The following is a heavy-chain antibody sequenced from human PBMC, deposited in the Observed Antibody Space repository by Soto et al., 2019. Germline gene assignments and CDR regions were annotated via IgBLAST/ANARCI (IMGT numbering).Heavy chain of an antibody. CDR2: ISGRGNTT. CDR1: GFTFNLYA. D-gene: IGHD6-19*01. V-gene: IGHV3-23*01. J-gene: IGHJ4*02. CDR3: AKSRSVKWYGGGWSIDY. Sequence: GGSLRLSCAASGFTFNLYAMSWVRQAPGQGLECVSAISGRGNTTYYAESVKGRFTISRDNSKKTLYLQMSTLRADDTAVYYCAKSRSVKWYGGGWSIDYWGQGTLVTVSS.